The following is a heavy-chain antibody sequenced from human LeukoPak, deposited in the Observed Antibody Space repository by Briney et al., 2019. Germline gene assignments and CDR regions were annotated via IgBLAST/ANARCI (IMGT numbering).Heavy chain of an antibody. Sequence: GGSLRLSCAASGFTVSSNYMSWVRQAPGKGLDWVAVISYDGSSEYYADSVQGRFTVARDNSKNTMYLQMNSLRAEDTAVYYCTKDFRDGYNHPSYYFDSWGQGTLVTVSS. J-gene: IGHJ4*02. CDR3: TKDFRDGYNHPSYYFDS. D-gene: IGHD5-24*01. CDR2: ISYDGSSE. V-gene: IGHV3-30*18. CDR1: GFTVSSNY.